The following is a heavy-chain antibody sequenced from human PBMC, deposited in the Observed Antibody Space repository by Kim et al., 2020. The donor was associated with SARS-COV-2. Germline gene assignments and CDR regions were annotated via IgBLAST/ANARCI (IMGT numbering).Heavy chain of an antibody. J-gene: IGHJ4*02. CDR3: ATYSSGYYVFGY. Sequence: FYADSVKGRFTNPRDNSKNTLYLQMNSLRPEDTAVYYCATYSSGYYVFGYWGQGTLVTVSS. V-gene: IGHV3-23*01. D-gene: IGHD6-19*01.